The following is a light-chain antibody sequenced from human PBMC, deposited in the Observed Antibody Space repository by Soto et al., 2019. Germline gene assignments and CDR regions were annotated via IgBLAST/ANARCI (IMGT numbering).Light chain of an antibody. Sequence: QSALTQPRSVSGSPGQSVTISCTGTSSDVGGYDYVSWYQQHPGKAPKLMISDVTKRPSGVPDRFSGSKSGNTASLTISGLQAEDEADYYCCSYAGYYTHYVFGTGTKVTVL. CDR3: CSYAGYYTHYV. J-gene: IGLJ1*01. V-gene: IGLV2-11*01. CDR1: SSDVGGYDY. CDR2: DVT.